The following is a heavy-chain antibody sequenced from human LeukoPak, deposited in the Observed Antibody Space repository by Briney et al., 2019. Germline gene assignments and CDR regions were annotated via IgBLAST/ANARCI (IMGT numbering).Heavy chain of an antibody. CDR3: AKGGYCSSTSCAQLDY. V-gene: IGHV3-23*01. CDR2: ISGSGGST. Sequence: PGGSLRLSCAASGFTFSSYAMSWVRQAPGKGLEWVSAISGSGGSTYYADSVKGRFTISRDNSKNTLYLQMNSLRAEDTAVYYCAKGGYCSSTSCAQLDYWGQGTLVTVPS. J-gene: IGHJ4*02. D-gene: IGHD2-2*01. CDR1: GFTFSSYA.